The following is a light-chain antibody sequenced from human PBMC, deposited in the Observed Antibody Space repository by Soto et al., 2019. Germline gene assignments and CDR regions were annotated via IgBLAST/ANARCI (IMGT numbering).Light chain of an antibody. CDR3: QQYSSYSGT. CDR1: QSISSW. J-gene: IGKJ1*01. CDR2: KAS. Sequence: DIQMTQSPSTLSASVGDRVTITCRASQSISSWLAWYQQKPGKAPKLLIYKASSLESGVPSRFSGSGSGTEFTLTISSLQPDDFATYFCQQYSSYSGTFGQGTKVEIK. V-gene: IGKV1-5*03.